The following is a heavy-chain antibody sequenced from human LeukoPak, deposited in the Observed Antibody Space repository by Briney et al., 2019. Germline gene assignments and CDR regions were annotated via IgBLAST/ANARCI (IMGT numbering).Heavy chain of an antibody. V-gene: IGHV1-69*01. Sequence: EASVKVSCMASGGSFSSYAISWVRQAPGQGLEWMGGIIPILGTANYAQKLQGRVTITADESTSTAYMELSSLRSEDTAVYYCARPASAYCGGDCYFLFDYWGQGTLVTVSS. J-gene: IGHJ4*02. D-gene: IGHD2-21*02. CDR2: IIPILGTA. CDR3: ARPASAYCGGDCYFLFDY. CDR1: GGSFSSYA.